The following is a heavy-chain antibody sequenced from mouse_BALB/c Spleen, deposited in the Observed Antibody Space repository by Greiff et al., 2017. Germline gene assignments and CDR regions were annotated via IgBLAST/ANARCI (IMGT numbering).Heavy chain of an antibody. J-gene: IGHJ4*01. CDR2: IDPANGNT. CDR1: GFNIKDTY. V-gene: IGHV14-3*02. CDR3: ARRGNDAMDY. D-gene: IGHD2-1*01. Sequence: DVKVEESGAELVKPGASVKLSCTASGFNIKDTYMHWVKQRPEQGLEWIGRIDPANGNTKYDPKFQGKATITADTSSNTAYLQLSSLTSEDTAVYYCARRGNDAMDYWGQGTSVTVSS.